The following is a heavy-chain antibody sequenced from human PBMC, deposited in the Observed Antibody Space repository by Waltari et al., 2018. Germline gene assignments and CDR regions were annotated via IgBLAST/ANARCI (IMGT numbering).Heavy chain of an antibody. V-gene: IGHV2-5*04. CDR3: VRNILYWEISSFDV. D-gene: IGHD2-15*01. Sequence: TLKESGPVMVKPDETRKLTCSFSGFSLTTHGVGGGWVRQPPGEALNCVGRIDWDDDERYSPSLRNRVAITKDTSKNEVLLILTDVDPGDTGTYYCVRNILYWEISSFDVWGPGTAVTVSS. CDR1: GFSLTTHGVG. CDR2: IDWDDDE. J-gene: IGHJ3*01.